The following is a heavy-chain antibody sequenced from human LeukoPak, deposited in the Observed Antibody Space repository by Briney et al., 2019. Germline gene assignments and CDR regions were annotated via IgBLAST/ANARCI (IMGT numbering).Heavy chain of an antibody. CDR2: INSDGSTT. V-gene: IGHV3-74*01. J-gene: IGHJ4*02. Sequence: GGSLRLSCAASKFTFSSYLMHWVRQAPGKGLVWVSRINSDGSTTSYAASVKGRFTISRDTAKNTLYLQMNSLRAEDTAVYYCARGHHYVVSSAYYYGGQGTLVTVSS. CDR1: KFTFSSYL. CDR3: ARGHHYVVSSAYYY. D-gene: IGHD3-16*01.